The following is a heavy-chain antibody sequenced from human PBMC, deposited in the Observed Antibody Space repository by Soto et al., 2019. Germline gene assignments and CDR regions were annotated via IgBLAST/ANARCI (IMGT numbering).Heavy chain of an antibody. CDR1: GGTFSSYT. CDR2: IIPIRGIT. V-gene: IGHV1-69*02. J-gene: IGHJ6*02. D-gene: IGHD6-13*01. CDR3: ARVLQQVVQYYYYYGMDV. Sequence: GASVKVSCKASGGTFSSYTISWVRQAPGQGLEWMGIIIPIRGITSYAQKFHGRVTITRDTSTSTVYMELSSLRSEDTAVYYCARVLQQVVQYYYYYGMDVWGQGTTVTVSS.